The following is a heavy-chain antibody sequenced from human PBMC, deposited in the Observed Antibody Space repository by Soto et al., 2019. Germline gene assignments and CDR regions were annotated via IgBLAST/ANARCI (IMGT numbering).Heavy chain of an antibody. Sequence: QVQLVQSGAEVKKPGSSVKVSCKASGGTFSSYDISWLRQAPGQGLEWMGGIIPIFGTANYVQKFQGRVTITADESTSTAYMELSNLRSEDTAVYYCARGGGVIAAARNGPSRYWGQGTLVTVSS. CDR1: GGTFSSYD. CDR2: IIPIFGTA. CDR3: ARGGGVIAAARNGPSRY. J-gene: IGHJ4*02. D-gene: IGHD6-13*01. V-gene: IGHV1-69*12.